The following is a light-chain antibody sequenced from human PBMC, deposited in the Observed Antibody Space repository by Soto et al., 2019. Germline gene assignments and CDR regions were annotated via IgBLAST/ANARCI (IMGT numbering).Light chain of an antibody. CDR1: QGIRNE. CDR2: AAS. CDR3: LQHYTSPRT. Sequence: DIQMTQSPSSLSASVGDRVTITCRASQGIRNELGWYQQKPGKAPKRLIYAASSLQSGVPSRFSGSGSGTEFTLMVSRLQPEDFATYYCLQHYTSPRTFGQGTKVEIK. V-gene: IGKV1-17*01. J-gene: IGKJ1*01.